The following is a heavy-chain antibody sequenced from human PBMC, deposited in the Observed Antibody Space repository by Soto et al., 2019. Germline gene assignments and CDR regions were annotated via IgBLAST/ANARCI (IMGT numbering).Heavy chain of an antibody. CDR2: IVPIYRTA. J-gene: IGHJ4*02. Sequence: QVQLVQSGAEMRRPGSSVKVSCKASGGTFSSYRINWVRQAPGQGLAWVGGIVPIYRTADYAQKFQGRVTITADESARTAYMELRGLKSQDTAVYYCARDSGAKLSSSWGQGTLVTVSS. CDR1: GGTFSSYR. D-gene: IGHD6-13*01. CDR3: ARDSGAKLSSS. V-gene: IGHV1-69*01.